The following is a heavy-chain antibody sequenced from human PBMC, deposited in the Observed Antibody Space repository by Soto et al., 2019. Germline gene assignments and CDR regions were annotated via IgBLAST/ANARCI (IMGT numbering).Heavy chain of an antibody. V-gene: IGHV1-2*04. CDR3: ARDRRQNYDILTGYDTHYYYYGMDV. CDR1: GYTFTGYY. D-gene: IGHD3-9*01. CDR2: INPNSGGT. J-gene: IGHJ6*02. Sequence: GASVKVSCKASGYTFTGYYMHWVRQAPGQGLEWMGWINPNSGGTNYAQKFQGWVTMTRDTSISTAYMELSRLRSDDTAVYYCARDRRQNYDILTGYDTHYYYYGMDVWGQGTTVTVSS.